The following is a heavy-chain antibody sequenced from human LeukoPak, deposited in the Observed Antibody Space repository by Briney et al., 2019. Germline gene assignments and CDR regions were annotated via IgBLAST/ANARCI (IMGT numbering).Heavy chain of an antibody. CDR1: GFTFSSYA. J-gene: IGHJ6*02. CDR2: ISYDGSNK. D-gene: IGHD6-13*01. Sequence: GGSLRLSCAASGFTFSSYAMSWVRQAPGKGLEWVAVISYDGSNKYYADSVKGRFTISRDNSKNTLYLQMNSLRAEDTAVYYCAKEGGGSSSWYYYYYGMDVWGQGTTVTVSS. V-gene: IGHV3-30*18. CDR3: AKEGGGSSSWYYYYYGMDV.